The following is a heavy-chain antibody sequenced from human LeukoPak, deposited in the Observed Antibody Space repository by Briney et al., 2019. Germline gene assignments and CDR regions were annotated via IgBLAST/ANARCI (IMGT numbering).Heavy chain of an antibody. J-gene: IGHJ4*02. CDR3: ASSRGRYSDY. CDR2: IYHSGST. D-gene: IGHD3-9*01. CDR1: GYSISSGYY. V-gene: IGHV4-38-2*02. Sequence: SETLSLTCTVSGYSISSGYYWGWIRQPPGKGLEWIGSIYHSGSTYYNPSLKSRVTISVDTSKNQFSLKLSSVTAADTAVYYCASSRGRYSDYWGQGTLVTVSS.